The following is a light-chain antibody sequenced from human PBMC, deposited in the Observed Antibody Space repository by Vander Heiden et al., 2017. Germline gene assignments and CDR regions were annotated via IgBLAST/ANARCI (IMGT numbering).Light chain of an antibody. CDR2: DVS. J-gene: IGLJ1*01. V-gene: IGLV2-14*03. CDR3: SSFTSSITLV. CDR1: SSDVGGYNY. Sequence: QSALTQPASLSGSPGQSLTISCTGTSSDVGGYNYGSWYQHHPGKAPKLMIYDVSNRPSGVSNRFSGSKSGNTASLTISGLQAEDEAHYYCSSFTSSITLVFGTGTKVTV.